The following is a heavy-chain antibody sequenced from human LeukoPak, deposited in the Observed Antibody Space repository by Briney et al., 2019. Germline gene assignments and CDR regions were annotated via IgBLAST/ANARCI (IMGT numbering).Heavy chain of an antibody. D-gene: IGHD3-22*01. CDR1: GFTVSSNY. V-gene: IGHV3-66*01. CDR3: ARELSDSSGYYYEGGHYFDY. J-gene: IGHJ4*02. CDR2: IYSGGST. Sequence: GGSLRLSCAASGFTVSSNYMSWVRQAPGKGLEWVSVIYSGGSTYYADSVKGRFTISRDNSKNTLYLQMNSLRAEDTAVYYCARELSDSSGYYYEGGHYFDYWGQGTLVTVSS.